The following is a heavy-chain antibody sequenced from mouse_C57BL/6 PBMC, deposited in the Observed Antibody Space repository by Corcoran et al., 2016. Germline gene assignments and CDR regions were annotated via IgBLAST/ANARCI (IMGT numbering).Heavy chain of an antibody. V-gene: IGHV14-1*01. CDR1: GFNIKDYY. CDR2: LDPEDGDT. D-gene: IGHD3-2*02. J-gene: IGHJ3*01. Sequence: EVQLQQSGAELVRPGASVKLSCTASGFNIKDYYMHWVKQRPEQGLEWSGRLDPEDGDTEYAPKFQGKATMTADTSSNTAYLQLSSLTSEDTAVYYCTPWTAQATPFAYWGQGTLVTVSA. CDR3: TPWTAQATPFAY.